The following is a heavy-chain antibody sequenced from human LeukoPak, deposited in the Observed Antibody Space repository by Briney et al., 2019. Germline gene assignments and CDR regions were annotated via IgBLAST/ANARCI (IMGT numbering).Heavy chain of an antibody. J-gene: IGHJ6*03. V-gene: IGHV5-51*01. CDR3: ARLPMVRGVYYYYYYMDV. CDR1: GYSFTSYW. Sequence: GESLKISCKGSGYSFTSYWIGWVRQMPGKGLEWMGIIYPGDSDTRYSPSFQGQVTISADKFISTAYLQWSSLKASDTAMYYCARLPMVRGVYYYYYYMDVWGKGTTVTISS. CDR2: IYPGDSDT. D-gene: IGHD3-10*01.